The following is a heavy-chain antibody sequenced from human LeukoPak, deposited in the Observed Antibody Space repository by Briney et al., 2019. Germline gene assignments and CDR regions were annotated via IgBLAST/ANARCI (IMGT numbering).Heavy chain of an antibody. J-gene: IGHJ3*02. V-gene: IGHV4-4*07. CDR3: AREGGVVVIATNDAFDI. CDR1: GGSISSYY. D-gene: IGHD2-21*01. CDR2: IYTSGST. Sequence: SETLSLTCTVSGGSISSYYWSWLRQPAGQGLEWIGRIYTSGSTNYNPSLKSRVTMSVDTSKNQFSLKLSSVTAADTAVYYCAREGGVVVIATNDAFDIWGQGTMVTVSS.